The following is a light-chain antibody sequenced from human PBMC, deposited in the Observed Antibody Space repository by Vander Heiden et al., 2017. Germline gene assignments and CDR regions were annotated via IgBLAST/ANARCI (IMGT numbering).Light chain of an antibody. V-gene: IGLV3-1*01. J-gene: IGLJ2*01. CDR2: QDS. CDR3: QAWDSSTEVV. Sequence: SYELTQPPSVSVSPGQTASITCSGDKLGDKYACWYQQKPGQSPVLVIYQDSKRHSGNPERFSGSNSGNTATLTISGTQARDEADYYCQAWDSSTEVVFGGGTKLTVL. CDR1: KLGDKY.